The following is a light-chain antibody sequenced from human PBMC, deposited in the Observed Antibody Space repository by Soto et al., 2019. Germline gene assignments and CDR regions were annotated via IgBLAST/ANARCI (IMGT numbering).Light chain of an antibody. CDR1: QTISSW. CDR3: QQYNSYRYT. Sequence: DIQMTQSPSTLSGSVGDRVTITCRASQTISSWLAWYQQKPGKAPKLLIYDASSLESGVPSRFSGSGSGTEFTLTISSLQPDDFATYYCQQYNSYRYTFGQGTKVDIK. J-gene: IGKJ2*01. CDR2: DAS. V-gene: IGKV1-5*01.